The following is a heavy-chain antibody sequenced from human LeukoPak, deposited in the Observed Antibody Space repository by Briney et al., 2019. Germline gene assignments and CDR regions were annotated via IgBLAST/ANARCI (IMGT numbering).Heavy chain of an antibody. CDR3: VRGSWSAAGTSIDY. V-gene: IGHV3-74*01. Sequence: PGGSLRLSCAASGFTFRTYWMNWVRHAPGKGLVWVSRIESDGSSTSYADSVKGRFTISRDNAANTLYLQMNSLRAEDTAVYYGVRGSWSAAGTSIDYWGQGTLVTVSS. J-gene: IGHJ4*02. CDR1: GFTFRTYW. CDR2: IESDGSST. D-gene: IGHD6-13*01.